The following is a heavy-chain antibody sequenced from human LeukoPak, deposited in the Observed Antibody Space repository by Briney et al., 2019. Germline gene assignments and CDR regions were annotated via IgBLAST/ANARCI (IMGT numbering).Heavy chain of an antibody. Sequence: PGGSLRLSCAASGFTFSSYSMNWVRQAPGKGLEWVSSISSSSSYIYYADSVKGRFTISRDNAKNSLYLQMNSLRAEDTAVYYCARDPSVGYSSSWLTRPGYFDLWGRGTLVTVSS. V-gene: IGHV3-21*01. D-gene: IGHD6-13*01. CDR1: GFTFSSYS. CDR2: ISSSSSYI. CDR3: ARDPSVGYSSSWLTRPGYFDL. J-gene: IGHJ2*01.